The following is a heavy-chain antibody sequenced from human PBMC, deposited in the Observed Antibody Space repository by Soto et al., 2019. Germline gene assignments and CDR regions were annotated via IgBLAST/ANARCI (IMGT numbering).Heavy chain of an antibody. J-gene: IGHJ6*02. CDR1: GFTFSTYG. V-gene: IGHV3-23*01. CDR2: ISSGGDST. CDR3: AQGGYTYGRDYYGMDV. D-gene: IGHD5-18*01. Sequence: EVQLLESGGGLVQPGGSLRLSCAASGFTFSTYGMSWVRQAPGKGLEWVSAISSGGDSTYYANSVKGRFTISRDNSKNPLYLQMNGLRAEDTAVYYCAQGGYTYGRDYYGMDVWGQGTTVTVSS.